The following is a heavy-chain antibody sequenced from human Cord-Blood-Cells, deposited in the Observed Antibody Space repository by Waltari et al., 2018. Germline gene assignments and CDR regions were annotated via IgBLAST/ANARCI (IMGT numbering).Heavy chain of an antibody. Sequence: EVQLVESGGGLVQPGGSLRLSCAASGFTFSSYWMHWVRQAPGKGLVWVSRINSDGSSTSYADSVKGRFTISRDNAKNTLYLQMNSLRAEDTAVYYCARGDTWFRELLYTDYWGQGTLVTVSS. CDR3: ARGDTWFRELLYTDY. CDR1: GFTFSSYW. CDR2: INSDGSST. V-gene: IGHV3-74*01. D-gene: IGHD3-10*01. J-gene: IGHJ4*02.